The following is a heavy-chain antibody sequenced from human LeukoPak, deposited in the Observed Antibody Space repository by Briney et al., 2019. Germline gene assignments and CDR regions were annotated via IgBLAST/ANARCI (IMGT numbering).Heavy chain of an antibody. D-gene: IGHD3-3*01. V-gene: IGHV3-21*01. Sequence: GGSLRLSCAASGFTFSSYSMNWVRQAPGKGLEWVSSISSSSSYIYYADSVKGRFTISRDNVKNSLYLQMNSLRAEDTAVYYCASDYYDSYGMDVWGQGTTVTVSS. CDR2: ISSSSSYI. CDR1: GFTFSSYS. CDR3: ASDYYDSYGMDV. J-gene: IGHJ6*02.